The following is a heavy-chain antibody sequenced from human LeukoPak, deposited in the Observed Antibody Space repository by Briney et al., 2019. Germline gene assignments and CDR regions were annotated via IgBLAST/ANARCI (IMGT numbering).Heavy chain of an antibody. D-gene: IGHD2-15*01. J-gene: IGHJ6*03. Sequence: GGSLRLSCAASGFTFSDYYMSWIRQAPGKGLEWVSYISSSGSTIYYADSVKGRFTISRDNAKNSLYLQMDSLRAEDTAVYYCARVLRYCSGGNCYSGGLGYMDVWGKGTTVTISS. CDR1: GFTFSDYY. CDR2: ISSSGSTI. CDR3: ARVLRYCSGGNCYSGGLGYMDV. V-gene: IGHV3-11*01.